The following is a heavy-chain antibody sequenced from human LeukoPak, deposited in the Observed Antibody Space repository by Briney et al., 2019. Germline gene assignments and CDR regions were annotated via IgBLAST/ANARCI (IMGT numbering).Heavy chain of an antibody. CDR3: ARVAAVAGDYYGMDV. J-gene: IGHJ6*02. V-gene: IGHV1-69*13. Sequence: ASVKVSCKASGYTFTSYGISWVRQAPGQGLEWMGGIIPIFGTANYAQKFQGRVTITADESTSTAYMELSSLRSEDTAVYYCARVAAVAGDYYGMDVWGQGTTVTVSS. D-gene: IGHD6-19*01. CDR2: IIPIFGTA. CDR1: GYTFTSYG.